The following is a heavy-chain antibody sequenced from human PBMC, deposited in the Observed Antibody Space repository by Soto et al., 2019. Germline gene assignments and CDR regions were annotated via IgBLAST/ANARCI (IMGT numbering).Heavy chain of an antibody. Sequence: QLQLQESGPGLVKPSETLSLTCTVSGGSISSSSYYWGWIRQPPGKGLEWIGSIYYSGSTYYNPSLKCRVTISVDTSKNQFSLKLSSVTAADTAVYYCARCGLRGAYRYWGQGTLVTVSS. V-gene: IGHV4-39*01. D-gene: IGHD4-17*01. CDR3: ARCGLRGAYRY. J-gene: IGHJ4*02. CDR1: GGSISSSSYY. CDR2: IYYSGST.